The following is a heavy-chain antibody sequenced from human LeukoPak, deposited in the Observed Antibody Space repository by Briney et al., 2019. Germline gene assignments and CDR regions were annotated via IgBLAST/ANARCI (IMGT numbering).Heavy chain of an antibody. Sequence: ASVKVSCKASGYTFTSYGISWVRQAPGQGLEWMGWISAYNGNTNYAQKLQGRVTMTTDTSTGTAYMELRSLRSDDTAVYYCARVMRYCSSTSCETFDPWGQGTLVTVSS. D-gene: IGHD2-2*01. CDR3: ARVMRYCSSTSCETFDP. V-gene: IGHV1-18*01. J-gene: IGHJ5*02. CDR2: ISAYNGNT. CDR1: GYTFTSYG.